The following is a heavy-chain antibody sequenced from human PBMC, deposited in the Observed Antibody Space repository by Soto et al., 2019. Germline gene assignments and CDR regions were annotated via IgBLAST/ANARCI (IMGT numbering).Heavy chain of an antibody. Sequence: EVQLLESGGGLVQPGGSLRLSCAASGFTFSSYTMIWVRQAPGKGLEWVPGVTAGGGVTSYAESVKGRFTISRDHFKNTLYLQLNNLRAEDTAVYYCAVAGTGTIDFWGQGTLVTVSS. D-gene: IGHD6-19*01. CDR1: GFTFSSYT. CDR3: AVAGTGTIDF. V-gene: IGHV3-23*01. CDR2: VTAGGGVT. J-gene: IGHJ4*02.